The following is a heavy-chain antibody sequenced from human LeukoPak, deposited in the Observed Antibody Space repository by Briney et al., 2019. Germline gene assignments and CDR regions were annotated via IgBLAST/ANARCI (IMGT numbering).Heavy chain of an antibody. V-gene: IGHV3-21*04. Sequence: GGSLRLSCAASGFTFSSYSMNWVRQAPGKGLEWVSSISSSSSYIYYADSVKGRFTISRDNAKNSLYLQMNSLRAEDTAVYYCAKPRRRNYYDSSGYPNDAFDIWGQGTMVTVSS. J-gene: IGHJ3*02. CDR2: ISSSSSYI. CDR1: GFTFSSYS. D-gene: IGHD3-22*01. CDR3: AKPRRRNYYDSSGYPNDAFDI.